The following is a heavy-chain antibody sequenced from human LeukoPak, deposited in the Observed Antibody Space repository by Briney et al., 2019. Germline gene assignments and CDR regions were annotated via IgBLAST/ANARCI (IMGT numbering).Heavy chain of an antibody. J-gene: IGHJ4*02. V-gene: IGHV4-4*07. CDR1: GGSISSYY. CDR2: IYTSGST. D-gene: IGHD2-2*01. CDR3: ARHLGCSNTCYFDS. Sequence: SETLSLACTVSGGSISSYYWSWIRQPAGKGLEWIGRIYTSGSTNYNPSLKSRVTMSVDTSKNQFSLKLSSVTAADTAVYYCARHLGCSNTCYFDSWGQGTLVTVSS.